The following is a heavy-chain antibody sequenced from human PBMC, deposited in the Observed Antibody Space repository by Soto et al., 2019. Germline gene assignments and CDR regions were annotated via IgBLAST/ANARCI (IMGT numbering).Heavy chain of an antibody. CDR1: GFTFSSYW. CDR2: IKQDGSEK. Sequence: GGSLRLSCAASGFTFSSYWMSWVRQAPGKGLEWVANIKQDGSEKYYVDSVKGRFTISRDNAKNSLYLQMNSLRAEDTAVYYCARDAPDIVVVVAGRWGQGTLVTVSS. J-gene: IGHJ4*02. CDR3: ARDAPDIVVVVAGR. V-gene: IGHV3-7*01. D-gene: IGHD2-15*01.